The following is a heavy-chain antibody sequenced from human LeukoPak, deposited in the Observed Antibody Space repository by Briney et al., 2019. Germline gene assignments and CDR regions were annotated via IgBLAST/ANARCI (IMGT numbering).Heavy chain of an antibody. CDR2: IIPIFGTA. CDR3: ASNPLYDSSGYYPPDY. J-gene: IGHJ4*02. Sequence: SVKVSCKASGGTFSSYAISWVRQAPGQGLEWMGGIIPIFGTANYAQKFQGRVTITTDESTSTAYMELSSLRSEDTAVYYCASNPLYDSSGYYPPDYWGQGTLVTVSS. CDR1: GGTFSSYA. V-gene: IGHV1-69*05. D-gene: IGHD3-22*01.